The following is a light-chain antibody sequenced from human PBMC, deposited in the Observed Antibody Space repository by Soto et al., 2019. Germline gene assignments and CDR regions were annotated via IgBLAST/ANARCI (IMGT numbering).Light chain of an antibody. CDR3: AAWDDSLSGFWV. Sequence: QSVLTQPPSASGTPGQRVTISCSGSNSNIGSNPVNWYQQLPGMAPKLLMYSNNQRPSGVPDRFSGSKSGTSVYLAISGLQSEDEADYSCAAWDDSLSGFWVFGGGTKLTVL. CDR1: NSNIGSNP. J-gene: IGLJ3*02. CDR2: SNN. V-gene: IGLV1-44*01.